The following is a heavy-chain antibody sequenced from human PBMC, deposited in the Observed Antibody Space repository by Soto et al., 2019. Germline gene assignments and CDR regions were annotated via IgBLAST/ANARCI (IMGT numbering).Heavy chain of an antibody. V-gene: IGHV6-1*01. CDR1: GDSVSSSSVT. J-gene: IGHJ5*01. CDR2: TYYRSKWYN. CDR3: VRLIGNSWLDF. Sequence: SQTLSLTCAISGDSVSSSSVTWNWIRLSPSRDLEWLGRTYYRSKWYNDYAESVKSRITINPDTSKNQFSLHLNSVTPEDTAVYYCVRLIGNSWLDFWGQGTLVTVSS. D-gene: IGHD1-26*01.